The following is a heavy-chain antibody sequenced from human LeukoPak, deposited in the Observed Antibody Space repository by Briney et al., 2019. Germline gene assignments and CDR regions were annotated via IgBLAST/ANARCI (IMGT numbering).Heavy chain of an antibody. Sequence: PSETLSLTCAVYGGSFSGYYWSWICQPPGKGLEWIGEINHSGSTNYNPSLKSRVTISVDTSKNQFSLKLSSVTAADTAVYYCARILKGGRNYYGSGSYPPVFDYWGQGTLVTVSS. CDR2: INHSGST. CDR3: ARILKGGRNYYGSGSYPPVFDY. D-gene: IGHD3-10*01. J-gene: IGHJ4*02. V-gene: IGHV4-34*01. CDR1: GGSFSGYY.